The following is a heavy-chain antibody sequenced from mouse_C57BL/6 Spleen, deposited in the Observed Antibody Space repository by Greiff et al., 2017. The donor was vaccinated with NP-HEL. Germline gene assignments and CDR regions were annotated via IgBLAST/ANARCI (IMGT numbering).Heavy chain of an antibody. CDR3: ERDYYGSSFDV. V-gene: IGHV3-1*01. J-gene: IGHJ1*03. CDR1: GYSFTSGYV. CDR2: IRSSGST. D-gene: IGHD1-1*01. Sequence: EVQLQQSGPGMVKPSQSLSLTCTVTGYSFTSGYVWHWIRHLPGNLLEWMGYIRSSGSTNYNPSLKSRITFTHDTSKNHLFLKVNSVTAEVAATYYCERDYYGSSFDVWGTGTTVTVSS.